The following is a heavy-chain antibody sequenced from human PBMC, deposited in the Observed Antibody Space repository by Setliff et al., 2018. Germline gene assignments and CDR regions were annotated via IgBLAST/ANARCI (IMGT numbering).Heavy chain of an antibody. Sequence: ASVKVSCKASGYSFTSYGITWVRQAPGQGLEWTGWISPYNGDTRFAQKFQGRVTVTTDTPTSAGYLELRSLTSDDTAVYYCARSPPNRGSGSGWYGDFWGQGTPVTVSS. J-gene: IGHJ4*02. CDR2: ISPYNGDT. CDR1: GYSFTSYG. V-gene: IGHV1-18*04. CDR3: ARSPPNRGSGSGWYGDF. D-gene: IGHD6-19*01.